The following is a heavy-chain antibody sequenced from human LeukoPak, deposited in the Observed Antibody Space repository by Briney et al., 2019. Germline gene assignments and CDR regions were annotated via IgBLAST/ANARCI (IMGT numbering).Heavy chain of an antibody. V-gene: IGHV3-30*04. D-gene: IGHD2-8*02. CDR1: GFTFSAYV. CDR2: ISNDGNDK. Sequence: RGSLRLSCAASGFTFSAYVMHWVRQAPGKGLECVAVISNDGNDKYYGDSVKGRFPISRDNSKNTLYLQMSSLRTEDTAVYYCARDGGYTGGWTYGAGDYWGQGTLVTVSS. CDR3: ARDGGYTGGWTYGAGDY. J-gene: IGHJ4*01.